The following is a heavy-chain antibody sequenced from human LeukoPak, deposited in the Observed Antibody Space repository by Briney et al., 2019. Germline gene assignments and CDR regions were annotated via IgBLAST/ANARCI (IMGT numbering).Heavy chain of an antibody. D-gene: IGHD5-24*01. V-gene: IGHV1-69*13. CDR2: IIPIFGTA. J-gene: IGHJ4*02. CDR3: ARESRDGYNYHYFDY. Sequence: SVKVSCKASGYTFASYYMHWVRQAPGQGLEWMGGIIPIFGTANYAQKFQGRVTITADESTSTAYMELSSLRSEDTAVYYCARESRDGYNYHYFDYWGQGTLVTVSS. CDR1: GYTFASYY.